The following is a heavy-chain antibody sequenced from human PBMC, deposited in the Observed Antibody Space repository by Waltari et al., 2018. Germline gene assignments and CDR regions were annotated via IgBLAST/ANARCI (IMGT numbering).Heavy chain of an antibody. Sequence: QVQLQQWGAGLLKPSETLSLTCAVYGGSFSGYYWSWIRQPPGKGLEWIGEINHSGSTNYNPSLKSRVTISVDTSKNQFSLKLSSVTAADTAVYYCARVDSGGDYFDYWGQGTLVTVSS. CDR2: INHSGST. CDR3: ARVDSGGDYFDY. D-gene: IGHD5-12*01. CDR1: GGSFSGYY. J-gene: IGHJ4*02. V-gene: IGHV4-34*01.